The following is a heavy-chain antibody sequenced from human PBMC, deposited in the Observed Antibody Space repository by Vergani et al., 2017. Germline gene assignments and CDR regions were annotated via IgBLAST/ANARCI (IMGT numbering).Heavy chain of an antibody. D-gene: IGHD6-13*01. CDR2: ISGSGGST. J-gene: IGHJ3*02. Sequence: EVQLLESGGGLVQPGGSLRLSCAASGFTFSSYAMSWVRQAPGKGLEWVSAISGSGGSTYYADSVKGRFTISRDNSKTTLYLQMNSLRAEDTAVYYCAKNCGDSSSCSDAFYIWGQGTMVTVSS. CDR1: GFTFSSYA. V-gene: IGHV3-23*01. CDR3: AKNCGDSSSCSDAFYI.